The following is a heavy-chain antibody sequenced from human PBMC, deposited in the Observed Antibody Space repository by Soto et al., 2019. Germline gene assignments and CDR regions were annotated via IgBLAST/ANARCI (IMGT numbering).Heavy chain of an antibody. CDR2: ISGGGDTT. V-gene: IGHV3-23*01. CDR1: GFTFNNYA. CDR3: AKGRGGSGSLTPRVDF. J-gene: IGHJ4*02. D-gene: IGHD3-10*01. Sequence: EVQLLESGGGLVQPGGSLRLSCAASGFTFNNYAMTWVRQAPGKGLEWVSAISGGGDTTSYADSVKGRFTVSRDGSKNTLYLQMSSLRAEDMGLYCCAKGRGGSGSLTPRVDFWGQGTLVTVSS.